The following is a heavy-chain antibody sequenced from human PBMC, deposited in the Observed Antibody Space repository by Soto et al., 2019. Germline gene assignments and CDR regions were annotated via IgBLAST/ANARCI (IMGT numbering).Heavy chain of an antibody. CDR3: ARVHKMVYAQSFDY. J-gene: IGHJ4*02. V-gene: IGHV4-30-4*01. CDR1: GXSISSGDYY. Sequence: NPSETLSLTCTVSGXSISSGDYYWSWIRQPPGKGLEWIGYIYYSGSTYYNPSLKSRVTISVDTSKNQFSLKLSSVTAADTAVYYCARVHKMVYAQSFDYWGQGTLVTVSS. CDR2: IYYSGST. D-gene: IGHD2-8*01.